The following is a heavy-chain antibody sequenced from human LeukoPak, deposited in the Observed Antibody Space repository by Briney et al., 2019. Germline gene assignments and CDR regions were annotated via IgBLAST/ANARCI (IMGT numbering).Heavy chain of an antibody. V-gene: IGHV3-48*01. Sequence: GGSLRLSCVVSGFTFDSYSMNWVCQAPGKGLEWISYISNSGSPIYYADSVKGRFTISRDKDKSSLYLQMNSLAADDTAVYYCARGLALGLTVTPKAFDYWGQGTLVTVSS. CDR3: ARGLALGLTVTPKAFDY. D-gene: IGHD4-11*01. J-gene: IGHJ4*02. CDR2: ISNSGSPI. CDR1: GFTFDSYS.